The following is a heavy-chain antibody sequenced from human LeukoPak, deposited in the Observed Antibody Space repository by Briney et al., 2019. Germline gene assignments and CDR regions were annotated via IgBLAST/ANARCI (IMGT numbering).Heavy chain of an antibody. CDR1: GGSISSYY. J-gene: IGHJ5*02. V-gene: IGHV4-59*01. CDR2: IYYSGST. CDR3: ATLYSSSAA. Sequence: SETLSLTCTVSGGSISSYYWSWIRQPPGKGLEWIGYIYYSGSTNYIPSLKSRVTISVDTSKNQFSLKLSSVTAADTAVYYCATLYSSSAAWXQGTLVTVSS. D-gene: IGHD6-6*01.